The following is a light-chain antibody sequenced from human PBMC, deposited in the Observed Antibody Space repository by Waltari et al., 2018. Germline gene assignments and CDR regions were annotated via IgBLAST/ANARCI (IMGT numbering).Light chain of an antibody. V-gene: IGKV1-39*01. CDR3: QHSDAIPIT. CDR1: QSISNH. CDR2: AAS. J-gene: IGKJ4*01. Sequence: DIQMTQSPSSLSASVGDRVTITCRASQSISNHLNWYQQKPGKVPKLLIYAASTLQSGFPSRFSGSGSGTDFTLTVSSLQPEDFATYFCQHSDAIPITFGGGTKVEIK.